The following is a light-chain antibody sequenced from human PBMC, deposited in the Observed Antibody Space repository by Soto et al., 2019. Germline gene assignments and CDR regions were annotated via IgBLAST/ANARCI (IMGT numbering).Light chain of an antibody. CDR2: AAS. V-gene: IGKV1-39*01. J-gene: IGKJ1*01. CDR3: QQNFNTPWT. Sequence: DIQMTQSPSTLSASVGDRVTITCRASQSISSWLAWYQQRPGKAPEFLIYAASSLQSGVPSRFSGSGSGTDFTLTISSLQPEDFATYYCQQNFNTPWTFGQGTKVDIK. CDR1: QSISSW.